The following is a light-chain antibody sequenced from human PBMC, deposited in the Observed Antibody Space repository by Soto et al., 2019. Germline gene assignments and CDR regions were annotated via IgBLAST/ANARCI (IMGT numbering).Light chain of an antibody. V-gene: IGKV3-15*01. CDR1: QSVSSN. CDR2: GAS. CDR3: QHYNNWPPWT. J-gene: IGKJ1*01. Sequence: EIVMTQSPATLSVSPGERATLSCRASQSVSSNLAWYQQKPGQAPRLLIYGASTRATGIPARFRGSGSGTEFTRTIISLQAEDFAVYYCQHYNNWPPWTFGQGTKVEIK.